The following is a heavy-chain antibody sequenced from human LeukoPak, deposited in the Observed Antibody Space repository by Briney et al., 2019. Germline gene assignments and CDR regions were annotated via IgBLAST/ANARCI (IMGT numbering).Heavy chain of an antibody. CDR2: ISWNSGSI. D-gene: IGHD3-10*01. V-gene: IGHV3-9*03. J-gene: IGHJ4*02. CDR3: AKGMWYNYYGSGSYYKSDIDDYFDY. CDR1: GFTFDDYA. Sequence: PGGSLRLSCAASGFTFDDYAMHWVRQAPGKGLEWVSGISWNSGSIGYADSVKGRFTISRDNAKNSLYLQMNSLRAEDMALYYCAKGMWYNYYGSGSYYKSDIDDYFDYWGQGTLVTVSS.